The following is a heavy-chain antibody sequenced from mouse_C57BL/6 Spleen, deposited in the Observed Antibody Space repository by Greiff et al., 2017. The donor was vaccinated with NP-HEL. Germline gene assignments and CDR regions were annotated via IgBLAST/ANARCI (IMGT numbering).Heavy chain of an antibody. CDR2: INPNNGGT. Sequence: EVQLQQSGPELVKPGASVKIPCKASGYTFTDYNMDWVKQSHGKSLEWIGDINPNNGGTIYNQKFKGKATLTVDKSSSTAYMELRSLTSEDTAVYYCARIDLRYYAMDYWGQGTSVTVSS. CDR3: ARIDLRYYAMDY. J-gene: IGHJ4*01. V-gene: IGHV1-18*01. CDR1: GYTFTDYN.